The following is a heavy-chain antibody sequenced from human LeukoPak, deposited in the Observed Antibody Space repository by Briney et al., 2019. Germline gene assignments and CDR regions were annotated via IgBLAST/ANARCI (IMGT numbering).Heavy chain of an antibody. D-gene: IGHD2-2*01. CDR1: GFTFAGYY. Sequence: ASVKVSCKASGFTFAGYYMHWVRQAPGQALEWIGIINPRGDSTSYAQNFQGRVSMTKDTSSSTLFMELRSLRSEDTAVYYCAREFSSSCLDFWGLGTPVTVSS. J-gene: IGHJ4*02. V-gene: IGHV1-46*01. CDR3: AREFSSSCLDF. CDR2: INPRGDST.